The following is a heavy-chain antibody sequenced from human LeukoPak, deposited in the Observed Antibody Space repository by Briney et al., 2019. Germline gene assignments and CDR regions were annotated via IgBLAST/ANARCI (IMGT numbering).Heavy chain of an antibody. CDR1: GYTFTGYH. CDR2: INPNSGDT. V-gene: IGHV1-2*06. J-gene: IGHJ6*02. CDR3: ARDRSSTSPSGYGMDV. Sequence: ASVKVSCKASGYTFTGYHMHWVRQAPGQGLEWMGRINPNSGDTNYAQKFQGRVTMTRDTSISTAYMELSRLRSDDTAVYYCARDRSSTSPSGYGMDVWGQGTTVTVSS. D-gene: IGHD2/OR15-2a*01.